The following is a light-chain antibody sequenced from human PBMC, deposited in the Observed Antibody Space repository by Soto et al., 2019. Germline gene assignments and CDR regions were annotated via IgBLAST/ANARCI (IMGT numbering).Light chain of an antibody. V-gene: IGKV3-11*01. CDR3: QHRSNWLVT. CDR1: QSVSYF. J-gene: IGKJ3*01. Sequence: EIVLTQSPATLSLSPGERATLSCRASQSVSYFLAWYQQKSGQAPRLLIYDASSRATGIPARFSGSGFVTDFTLTISSLEPEDFAVYYCQHRSNWLVTFGRGTKV. CDR2: DAS.